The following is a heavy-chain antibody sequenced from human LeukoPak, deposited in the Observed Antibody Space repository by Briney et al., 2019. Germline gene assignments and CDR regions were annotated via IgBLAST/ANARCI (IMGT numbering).Heavy chain of an antibody. CDR2: ISYAGSNK. V-gene: IGHV3-30*04. J-gene: IGHJ4*02. CDR3: ARDRLRFGKLLFYPVDY. CDR1: GFTFSSYA. D-gene: IGHD3-10*01. Sequence: GRSLRLSCAASGFTFSSYAMHWVRQAPGKGLEWVAVISYAGSNKYYADSVKGRFTISRDNSKNTLYLQMNSLRAEDTAVYYCARDRLRFGKLLFYPVDYWGQGTLVTVSS.